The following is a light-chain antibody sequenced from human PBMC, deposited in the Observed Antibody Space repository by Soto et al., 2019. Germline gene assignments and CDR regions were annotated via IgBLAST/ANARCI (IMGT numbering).Light chain of an antibody. CDR3: QQYDNLQNT. J-gene: IGKJ2*01. CDR2: DAS. CDR1: QDISKY. V-gene: IGKV1-33*01. Sequence: DIQMTQSPSSLSASIGDRVTITCQASQDISKYLNWYQQKPGKAPKLLIYDASNLETGVPSRFSGSGSGTDFTFTISSLQPGDIATYYYQQYDNLQNTFGQGTKLEI.